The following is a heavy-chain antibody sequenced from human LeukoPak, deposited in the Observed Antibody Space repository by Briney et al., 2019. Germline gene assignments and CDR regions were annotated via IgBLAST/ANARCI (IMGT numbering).Heavy chain of an antibody. V-gene: IGHV3-23*01. CDR1: GFTFSSYA. Sequence: GGSLRLSCAASGFTFSSYAMSWVRQAPGEGLEWVSAISGSGSSTYYAGSVKGRFTISRDNSKNTLYLQMNSLRAEDTAVYYCAKGLYYYGSGSYFYSSWFDPWGQGTLVTVSS. CDR2: ISGSGSST. D-gene: IGHD3-10*01. CDR3: AKGLYYYGSGSYFYSSWFDP. J-gene: IGHJ5*02.